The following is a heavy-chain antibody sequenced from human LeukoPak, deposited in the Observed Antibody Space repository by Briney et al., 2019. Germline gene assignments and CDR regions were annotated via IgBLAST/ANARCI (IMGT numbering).Heavy chain of an antibody. CDR2: ISSSGSTI. D-gene: IGHD4-17*01. Sequence: QPGGSLRLSCAAPGFTFSSYEMNWVRQAPGKGLEWVSYISSSGSTIYYADSVKGRFTISRDNAKNSLYLQMNSLRAEDTAVYYCARGYGDYLPNYFDYWGQGTLVTVSS. CDR3: ARGYGDYLPNYFDY. V-gene: IGHV3-48*03. CDR1: GFTFSSYE. J-gene: IGHJ4*02.